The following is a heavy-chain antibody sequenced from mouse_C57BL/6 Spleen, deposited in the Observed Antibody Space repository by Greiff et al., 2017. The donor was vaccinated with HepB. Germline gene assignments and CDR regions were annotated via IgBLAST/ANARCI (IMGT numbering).Heavy chain of an antibody. D-gene: IGHD2-5*01. CDR1: GFTFTDYY. V-gene: IGHV7-3*01. CDR2: IRNKANGYTT. CDR3: ASPSNYYAMDY. J-gene: IGHJ4*01. Sequence: EVKLMESGGGLVQPGGSLSLSCAASGFTFTDYYMSWVRQPPGKALEWLGFIRNKANGYTTEYSASVKGRFTISRDNSQSILYLQMNALRAEDSATYYCASPSNYYAMDYWGQGTSVTVSS.